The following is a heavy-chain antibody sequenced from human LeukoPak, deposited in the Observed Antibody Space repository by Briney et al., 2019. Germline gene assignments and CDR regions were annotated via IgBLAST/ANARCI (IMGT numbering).Heavy chain of an antibody. D-gene: IGHD3-22*01. CDR2: ISAYNGNT. CDR1: GYTFTSYG. V-gene: IGHV1-18*01. J-gene: IGHJ4*02. Sequence: ASVKVSCKASGYTFTSYGISWVRQAPGQGLEWMGWISAYNGNTNYAQKLQGRVTITRNTSISTAYMELSSLRSEDTAVYYCAREDYYDSGSNDYWGQGTLVTVSS. CDR3: AREDYYDSGSNDY.